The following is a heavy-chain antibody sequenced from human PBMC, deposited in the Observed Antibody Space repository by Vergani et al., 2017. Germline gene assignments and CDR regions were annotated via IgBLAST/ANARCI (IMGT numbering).Heavy chain of an antibody. J-gene: IGHJ4*02. V-gene: IGHV3-73*01. CDR3: TSPHYYDSSGYYRDFDY. Sequence: EVQLVESGGGLVQPGGSLKLSCAASGFTFSGSAMHWVRQASGKGLEWVGRIRSKANSYATAYAASVKGRFTISRDDSKNTAYLQMNRLKTEDTAVYYCTSPHYYDSSGYYRDFDYWGQGTLVTVSS. CDR2: IRSKANSYAT. CDR1: GFTFSGSA. D-gene: IGHD3-22*01.